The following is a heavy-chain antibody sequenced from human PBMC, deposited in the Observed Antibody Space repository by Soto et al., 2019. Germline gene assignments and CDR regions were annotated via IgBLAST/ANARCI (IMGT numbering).Heavy chain of an antibody. CDR1: GGSINSGDSY. CDR2: INYRGST. Sequence: QVQLQESGPRLVRPSQTLSLTCTVSGGSINSGDSYWNWIRQHPEKGLEWIGYINYRGSTFYNQSLKSRIIISVDTSKNQFSLSVSSVTAADTAVYYCARDAPGVDPYWGQGTLVTVSS. V-gene: IGHV4-31*03. D-gene: IGHD2-2*01. CDR3: ARDAPGVDPY. J-gene: IGHJ4*02.